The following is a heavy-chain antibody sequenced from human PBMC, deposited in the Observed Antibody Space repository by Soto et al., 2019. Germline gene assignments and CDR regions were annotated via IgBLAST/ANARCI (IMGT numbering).Heavy chain of an antibody. CDR1: GFTFSSYG. CDR2: IWYDGSNK. D-gene: IGHD3-16*02. V-gene: IGHV3-33*01. J-gene: IGHJ4*02. CDR3: ARGYYDYVWGSYRPDY. Sequence: SLRLSCAASGFTFSSYGMHWVLQGPGKGLEWVAVIWYDGSNKYYADSVKGRFTISRDNSKNTLYLQMNSLRAEDTAVYYCARGYYDYVWGSYRPDYWGQGTLVTVSS.